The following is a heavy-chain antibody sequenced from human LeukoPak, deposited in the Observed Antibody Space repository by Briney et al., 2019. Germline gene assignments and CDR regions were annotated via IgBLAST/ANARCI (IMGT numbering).Heavy chain of an antibody. J-gene: IGHJ1*01. CDR1: GFTFSSYA. V-gene: IGHV3-23*01. CDR3: AIFQISTSWPEYFQH. Sequence: SGGSLRLSCAASGFTFSSYAMSWVRQAPGKGLEWVSAISGSGGSTYYADSVKGRFTISRDNSKNTLYLQMNTLRTEDTAIYYCAIFQISTSWPEYFQHWGQGTLVTVSS. CDR2: ISGSGGST. D-gene: IGHD6-13*01.